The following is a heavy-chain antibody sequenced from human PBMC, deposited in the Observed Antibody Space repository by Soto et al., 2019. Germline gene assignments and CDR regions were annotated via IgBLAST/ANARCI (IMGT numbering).Heavy chain of an antibody. CDR1: GGTCSSYS. V-gene: IGHV1-69*13. CDR3: ARGDTVVVAAIPRYYGMDV. Sequence: GASVKVCCKASGGTCSSYSISWVLQAPGQGLEWMGGIIPIFGTANYAQKFQGRVTITADESTSTAYMELSSLRSEDTAVYYCARGDTVVVAAIPRYYGMDVWGQGTTVTVSS. D-gene: IGHD2-15*01. CDR2: IIPIFGTA. J-gene: IGHJ6*02.